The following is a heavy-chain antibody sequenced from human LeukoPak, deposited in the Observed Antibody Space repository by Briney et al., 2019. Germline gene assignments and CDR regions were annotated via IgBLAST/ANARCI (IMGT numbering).Heavy chain of an antibody. Sequence: TGGSLRLSCAASGFTFSSYAMSWVRQAPGKGLEWVSAISGSGGSTYYADSVKGRFTISRDNSKNTLYLQMNSLRAEDTAVYYCAKGSLYFDWLRGSFPRAYYFDYWGQGTLVTVSS. V-gene: IGHV3-23*01. CDR3: AKGSLYFDWLRGSFPRAYYFDY. J-gene: IGHJ4*02. CDR1: GFTFSSYA. CDR2: ISGSGGST. D-gene: IGHD3-9*01.